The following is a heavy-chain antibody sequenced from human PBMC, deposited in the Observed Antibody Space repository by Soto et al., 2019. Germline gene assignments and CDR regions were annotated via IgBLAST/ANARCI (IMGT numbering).Heavy chain of an antibody. CDR2: ISGSGGST. CDR3: AKDEYYYSRSGYYIFDS. D-gene: IGHD3-22*01. Sequence: GGSLRLSCAASGFTFSSYAMSWVRQAPGKGLEWVSAISGSGGSTYYADSVKGRFTISRDNSKNTLYLQMNSLRAEDTAVYYCAKDEYYYSRSGYYIFDSWGQGTLVTVSS. J-gene: IGHJ4*02. CDR1: GFTFSSYA. V-gene: IGHV3-23*01.